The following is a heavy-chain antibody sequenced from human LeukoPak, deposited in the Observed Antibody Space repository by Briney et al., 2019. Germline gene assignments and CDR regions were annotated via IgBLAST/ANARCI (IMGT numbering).Heavy chain of an antibody. V-gene: IGHV3-21*01. J-gene: IGHJ4*02. CDR2: ITSTSSYT. CDR1: GFSFSTFG. D-gene: IGHD3-10*01. Sequence: PGGSLRLSCAACGFSFSTFGMNWVRQAPGKGLECVSSITSTSSYTYYADSVKGRFTISRDDAKNSLYLQMNSLRAEDTAVYYCARAVSTYGLDSWGQGTLVTVSS. CDR3: ARAVSTYGLDS.